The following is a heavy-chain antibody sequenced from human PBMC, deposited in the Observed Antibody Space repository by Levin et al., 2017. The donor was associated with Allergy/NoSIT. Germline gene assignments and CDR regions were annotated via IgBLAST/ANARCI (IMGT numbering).Heavy chain of an antibody. V-gene: IGHV1-69*02. J-gene: IGHJ5*02. D-gene: IGHD3-10*01. CDR2: IIPILGIA. CDR1: GGTFSSYT. Sequence: KISCKASGGTFSSYTISWVRQAPGQGLEWMGRIIPILGIANYAQKFQGRVTITADKSTSTAYMELSSLRSEDTAVYYCASNYGSGSYEWFDPWGQGTLVTVSS. CDR3: ASNYGSGSYEWFDP.